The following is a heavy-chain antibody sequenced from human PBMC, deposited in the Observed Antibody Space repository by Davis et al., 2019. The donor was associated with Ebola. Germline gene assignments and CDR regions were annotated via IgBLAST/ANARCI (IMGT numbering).Heavy chain of an antibody. Sequence: ASVKVSCKASGYTFTGYYMHWVRQAPGQGLEWMGWINPNSGGTNYAQKFQGRVTMTRDTSISTAYMELSRLRSDDTAVYYCARDLDTAMAIVRVYYYYGMDVWGQGTTVTVSS. V-gene: IGHV1-2*02. D-gene: IGHD5-18*01. CDR2: INPNSGGT. CDR3: ARDLDTAMAIVRVYYYYGMDV. J-gene: IGHJ6*02. CDR1: GYTFTGYY.